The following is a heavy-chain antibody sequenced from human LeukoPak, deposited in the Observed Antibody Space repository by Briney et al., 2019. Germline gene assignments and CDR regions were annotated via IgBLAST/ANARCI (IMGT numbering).Heavy chain of an antibody. J-gene: IGHJ6*02. CDR1: GYTFTSYG. D-gene: IGHD6-13*01. Sequence: ASVKVSCKASGYTFTSYGISWVRQAPGQGLEWMGWISAYNGNTNYAQKLQGRVTMTTDTSTGTAYMELRSLRSDDTAVYYCAHEVIAAAGLPYYYGMDVWGQGTTVTVSS. CDR2: ISAYNGNT. V-gene: IGHV1-18*01. CDR3: AHEVIAAAGLPYYYGMDV.